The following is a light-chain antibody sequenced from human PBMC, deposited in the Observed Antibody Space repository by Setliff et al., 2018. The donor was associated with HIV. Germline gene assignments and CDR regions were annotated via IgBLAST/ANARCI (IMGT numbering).Light chain of an antibody. V-gene: IGLV2-14*01. CDR2: EVS. Sequence: QSVLTQPASVSGSPGQSITVPCTGTSSDVGAYNYVSWYQQHPGKAPKLMIYEVSNRPSGVSNRFSGSKSGNTASLTISGLQAEDEADYSCSSYTSTSTPVFGTGTKVTVL. CDR3: SSYTSTSTPV. J-gene: IGLJ1*01. CDR1: SSDVGAYNY.